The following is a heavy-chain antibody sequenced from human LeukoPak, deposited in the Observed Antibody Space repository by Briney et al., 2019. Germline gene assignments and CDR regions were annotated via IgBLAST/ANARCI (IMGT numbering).Heavy chain of an antibody. V-gene: IGHV4-39*01. CDR2: IYYSGST. D-gene: IGHD6-6*01. CDR1: GGSISSSSYY. J-gene: IGHJ5*02. Sequence: SETLSLTCTVSGGSISSSSYYWGWIRQPPGKGLEWIGSIYYSGSTYYNPSLKSRVTISVDTSKNQFSLKLSSVTAADTAVYYCAGMYEYSSSSWFDPWGQGTLVTVSS. CDR3: AGMYEYSSSSWFDP.